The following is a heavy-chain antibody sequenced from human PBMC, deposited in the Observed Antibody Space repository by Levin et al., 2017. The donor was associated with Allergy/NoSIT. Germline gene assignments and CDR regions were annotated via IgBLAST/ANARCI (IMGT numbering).Heavy chain of an antibody. V-gene: IGHV3-11*01. CDR1: GFTFSDYY. D-gene: IGHD2-15*01. Sequence: GGSLRLSCAASGFTFSDYYMSWIRQAPGKGLEWVSYISSSGSTIYYADSVKGRFTISRDNAKNSLYLQMNSLRAEDTAVYYCARRSLLIHYYYYGMDVWGQGTTVTVSS. J-gene: IGHJ6*02. CDR3: ARRSLLIHYYYYGMDV. CDR2: ISSSGSTI.